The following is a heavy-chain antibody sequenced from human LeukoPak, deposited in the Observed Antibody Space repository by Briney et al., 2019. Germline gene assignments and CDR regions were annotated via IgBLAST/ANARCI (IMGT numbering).Heavy chain of an antibody. Sequence: PSETLSLTCTVSSGSITSGSYYWGWIRQPPGKGLEWIGSIFYSGSTYFNPSLKSRVTILVDTSKNQFSLRLSSVTAADTAVYYCATDSSGYYGADYWGQGTLVTVSS. D-gene: IGHD3-22*01. CDR1: SGSITSGSYY. CDR2: IFYSGST. V-gene: IGHV4-39*02. CDR3: ATDSSGYYGADY. J-gene: IGHJ4*02.